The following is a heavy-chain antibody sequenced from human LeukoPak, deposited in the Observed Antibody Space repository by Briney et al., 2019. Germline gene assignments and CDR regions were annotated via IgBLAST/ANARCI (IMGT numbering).Heavy chain of an antibody. CDR1: GGSISSYY. CDR2: IYTSGST. Sequence: SETLSLTCTVSGGSISSYYWSWIRQPAGKGLEWIGRIYTSGSTNYNPSLKSRVTMSVDTSKNQFSLKLSSVTAADTAVYYCARSPYYYDSSGYPDFDYWGQGTLVTVSS. CDR3: ARSPYYYDSSGYPDFDY. J-gene: IGHJ4*02. D-gene: IGHD3-22*01. V-gene: IGHV4-4*07.